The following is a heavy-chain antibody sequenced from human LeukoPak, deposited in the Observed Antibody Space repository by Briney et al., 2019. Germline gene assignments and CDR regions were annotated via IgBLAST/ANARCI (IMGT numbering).Heavy chain of an antibody. CDR1: GFTFSDYW. Sequence: PGGFLRLSCTASGFTFSDYWVTWVRQAPGKGLEWVANIKQDGSAKYYVDSVKGRFTISRDNAKNSLYLQMDSLRVEDTATYYCARWRGSTSERSDYWGQGTLVTVSS. CDR3: ARWRGSTSERSDY. CDR2: IKQDGSAK. D-gene: IGHD2-2*01. V-gene: IGHV3-7*01. J-gene: IGHJ4*02.